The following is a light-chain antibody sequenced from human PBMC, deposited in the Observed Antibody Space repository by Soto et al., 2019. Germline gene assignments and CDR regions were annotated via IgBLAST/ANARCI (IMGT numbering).Light chain of an antibody. J-gene: IGKJ3*01. V-gene: IGKV1-27*01. Sequence: DIQMTQSPSSLSASVGDRVTITCRASQGINNYLAWYQQKLGKVPKLLIYASSTLQSGVPSRFSGSGSGTDYTLTTRSLQPQDGATYYCQYYDRASFTFSPGTKVDIK. CDR1: QGINNY. CDR2: ASS. CDR3: QYYDRASFT.